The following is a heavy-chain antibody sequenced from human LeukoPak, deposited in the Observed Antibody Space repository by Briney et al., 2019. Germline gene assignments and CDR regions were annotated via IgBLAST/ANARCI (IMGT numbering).Heavy chain of an antibody. CDR1: GFTFSSYD. CDR3: AKDVVRMLRGVLD. D-gene: IGHD3-10*01. Sequence: GGSLRLSCAASGFTFSSYDIHWVRQAPGKGLEWVAFIRSDGSNKYYADSVKGRFTISRDNSKNTLYLQMNSLRAEDTAVYYCAKDVVRMLRGVLDWGQGALVTVSS. CDR2: IRSDGSNK. J-gene: IGHJ4*02. V-gene: IGHV3-30*02.